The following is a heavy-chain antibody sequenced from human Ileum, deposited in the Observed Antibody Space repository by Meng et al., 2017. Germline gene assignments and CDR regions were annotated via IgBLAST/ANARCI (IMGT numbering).Heavy chain of an antibody. CDR3: AREWSGSYRHFDY. J-gene: IGHJ4*02. D-gene: IGHD1-26*01. CDR2: LLHSWTT. Sequence: QGSGPGRFNPSGTLSLALPFPGASICTSDGWGWVPQNPGTGLEWVGELLHSWTTNYNPSLKSPVTISVDKSKNQFSLKLNSVTAADTAVYYCAREWSGSYRHFDYWGQGTLVTVSS. V-gene: IGHV4-4*02. CDR1: GASICTSDG.